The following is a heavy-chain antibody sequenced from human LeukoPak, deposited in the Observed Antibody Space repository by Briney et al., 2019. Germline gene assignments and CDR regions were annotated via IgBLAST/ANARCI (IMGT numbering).Heavy chain of an antibody. D-gene: IGHD2-2*01. V-gene: IGHV4-59*10. CDR3: ARGEYQLLQGAFDI. CDR1: GGSFSGYY. J-gene: IGHJ3*02. CDR2: IYTSGRT. Sequence: KSSETLSLTCAVYGGSFSGYYWSWIRQPAGKGLEWIGRIYTSGRTNYNPSLKSRVTMSVDTSKNQFSLRLSSVTAADTAVYYCARGEYQLLQGAFDIWGQGTMVTVSS.